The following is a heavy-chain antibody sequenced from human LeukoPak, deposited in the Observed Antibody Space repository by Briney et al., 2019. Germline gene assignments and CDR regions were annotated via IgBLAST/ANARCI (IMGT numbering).Heavy chain of an antibody. CDR1: GGSISSSSYY. Sequence: SETLSLTCTVSGGSISSSSYYWSWLRQPPGKGLEWLGYIYYSGGTNYNPSLKSRVTISVDTSKIHFSLKLSSVTAADTAAYYCARHRGGFDLWGQGTMVTVSS. CDR2: IYYSGGT. J-gene: IGHJ3*01. V-gene: IGHV4-61*03. CDR3: ARHRGGFDL. D-gene: IGHD2-15*01.